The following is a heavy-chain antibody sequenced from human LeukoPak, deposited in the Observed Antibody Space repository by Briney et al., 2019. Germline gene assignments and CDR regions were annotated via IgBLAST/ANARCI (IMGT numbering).Heavy chain of an antibody. J-gene: IGHJ6*02. CDR3: ARHASYYDSSGCYLFGYYYYGMDV. CDR2: IYYSGST. Sequence: SETLSLTCTVSGGSISSSSYYWGWIRQPPGKGLEWIGSIYYSGSTYYNPSLKSRVTISVDTSKNQFSLKLSSVAAADTAVYYCARHASYYDSSGCYLFGYYYYGMDVWGQGTTVTVSS. CDR1: GGSISSSSYY. D-gene: IGHD3-22*01. V-gene: IGHV4-39*01.